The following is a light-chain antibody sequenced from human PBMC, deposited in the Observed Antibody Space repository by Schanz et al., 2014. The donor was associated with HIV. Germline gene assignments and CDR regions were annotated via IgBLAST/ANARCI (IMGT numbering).Light chain of an antibody. CDR1: SSNIGSNP. Sequence: QSVLTQPPSASATPGQRVTISCSGGSSNIGSNPLNWYQHVPGAAPKLLIYTNDQRPSGVPDRFSGSKSGTSASLAISGLQSEDEADYYCAAWDVNLNGPVFGGGTKLTVL. CDR2: TND. V-gene: IGLV1-44*01. CDR3: AAWDVNLNGPV. J-gene: IGLJ2*01.